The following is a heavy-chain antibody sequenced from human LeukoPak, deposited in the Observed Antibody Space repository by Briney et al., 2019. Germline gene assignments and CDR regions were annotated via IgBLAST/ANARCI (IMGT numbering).Heavy chain of an antibody. CDR1: GFTFSSYV. CDR3: AKRLVGAAGYFDY. J-gene: IGHJ4*02. CDR2: TGPNGGST. D-gene: IGHD1-26*01. V-gene: IGHV3-23*01. Sequence: GGSLRLSCAASGFTFSSYVMSWVRQAPGKGLEWVSSTGPNGGSTYYTDSVKGRFTISRDNSKDTLFLQMNSLRAEDTAVYYCAKRLVGAAGYFDYWGQGALITVSS.